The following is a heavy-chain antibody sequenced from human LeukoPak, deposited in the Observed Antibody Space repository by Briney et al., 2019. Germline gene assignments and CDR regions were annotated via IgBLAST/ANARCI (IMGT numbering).Heavy chain of an antibody. Sequence: GGSLRLSCAASGFTFSSYGMHWVRQAPGKGLEWVAFIRYDGSNKYYADSVKGRFTISRDNSKNTLYLQMNSLRAEDTAVYYCARAVADCDAFDIWGQGTMATVSS. CDR2: IRYDGSNK. J-gene: IGHJ3*02. V-gene: IGHV3-30*02. CDR1: GFTFSSYG. D-gene: IGHD6-19*01. CDR3: ARAVADCDAFDI.